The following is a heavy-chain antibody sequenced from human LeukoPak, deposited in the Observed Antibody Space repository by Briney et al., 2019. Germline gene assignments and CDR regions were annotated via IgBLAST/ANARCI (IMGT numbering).Heavy chain of an antibody. D-gene: IGHD5-18*01. CDR1: GFTFSSYA. V-gene: IGHV3-23*01. J-gene: IGHJ4*02. CDR2: ISGSSSST. CDR3: AKQSWLHNDEFDY. Sequence: GGSLRLSCAASGFTFSSYAMSWVRQAPGKGLEWVSAISGSSSSTYYADSVKGRFTISRDNSKNTLYLQMSSLRAEDTAVYYCAKQSWLHNDEFDYWGQGTLVTVSS.